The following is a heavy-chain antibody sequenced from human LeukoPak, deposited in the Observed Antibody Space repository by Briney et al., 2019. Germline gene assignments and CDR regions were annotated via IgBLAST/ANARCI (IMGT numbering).Heavy chain of an antibody. D-gene: IGHD3-16*01. CDR2: SENSGTTS. J-gene: IGHJ4*02. CDR1: TFTFSSYS. Sequence: PGRSLRLSCATSTFTFSSYSMNWVRQAPGKGLEWVSYSENSGTTSYYADSVKGRFTASRDNAKNSLYLQMSSLRDEDTAVYYCARILGLTLDYWGQGTLVTVSS. CDR3: ARILGLTLDY. V-gene: IGHV3-48*02.